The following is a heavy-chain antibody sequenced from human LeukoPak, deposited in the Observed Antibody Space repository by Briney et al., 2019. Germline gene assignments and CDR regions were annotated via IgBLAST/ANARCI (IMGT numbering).Heavy chain of an antibody. CDR3: VEGIFDY. V-gene: IGHV3-30-3*01. CDR1: GFTFSSYA. J-gene: IGHJ4*02. Sequence: HPGRSLRLSCAASGFTFSSYAMHWVRQAPGKGLEWVAVISYDGSNKYYADSVKGRFTISRDNSKTTLYLQMSSLRVEDTAVYYCVEGIFDYWGQGTLVTVSS. D-gene: IGHD3-10*01. CDR2: ISYDGSNK.